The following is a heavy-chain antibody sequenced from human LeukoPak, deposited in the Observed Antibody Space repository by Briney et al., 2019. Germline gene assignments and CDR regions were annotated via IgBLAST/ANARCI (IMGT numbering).Heavy chain of an antibody. CDR1: GGSISNYY. CDR2: IYYSGST. J-gene: IGHJ4*02. D-gene: IGHD6-19*01. Sequence: PSETLSLTCTVSGGSISNYYWSWIRQPPGNGLEWIAYIYYSGSTNYNPSLKSRVTISVDTSKNQFSLKLTSVTAADTAVYYCARGNLAVAGRFDYWGQGTLVTVSS. V-gene: IGHV4-59*08. CDR3: ARGNLAVAGRFDY.